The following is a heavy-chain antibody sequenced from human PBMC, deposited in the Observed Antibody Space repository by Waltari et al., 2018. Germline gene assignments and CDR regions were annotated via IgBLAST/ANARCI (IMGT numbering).Heavy chain of an antibody. CDR1: GGSISSYY. CDR2: IYYSGST. D-gene: IGHD2-2*01. J-gene: IGHJ6*03. V-gene: IGHV4-59*01. CDR3: ARDRWGYCSSTSCYGGYYYYMDV. Sequence: QVQLQESGSGLVKPSETLSLTCTVSGGSISSYYWSWIRQPPGKGLEWIGYIYYSGSTNYNPSLKSRVTISVDTSKNQCSLKLSSVTAADTAVYYCARDRWGYCSSTSCYGGYYYYMDVWGKGTTVTVSS.